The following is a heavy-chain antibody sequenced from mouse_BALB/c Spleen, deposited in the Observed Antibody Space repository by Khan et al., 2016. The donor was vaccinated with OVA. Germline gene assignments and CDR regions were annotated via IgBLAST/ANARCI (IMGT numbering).Heavy chain of an antibody. CDR1: GFAFNSYD. J-gene: IGHJ3*01. D-gene: IGHD2-10*01. CDR2: ISSTGTYT. CDR3: TRPSYYGNPWFTY. V-gene: IGHV5-9*02. Sequence: QLEESGGGLVKPGGSLKLSCEVSGFAFNSYDMSWVRQTPEKRLEWVATISSTGTYTYYPDSVKGRFTISRDTARNTLYLQMSSLRSEATALYYCTRPSYYGNPWFTYWGQGTLVTVSA.